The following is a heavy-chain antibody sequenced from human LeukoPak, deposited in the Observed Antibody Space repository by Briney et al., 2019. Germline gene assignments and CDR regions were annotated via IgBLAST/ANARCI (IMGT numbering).Heavy chain of an antibody. CDR1: GFTFSSYE. J-gene: IGHJ5*02. CDR2: ISGSGGST. D-gene: IGHD1-26*01. CDR3: AKDRLVGATGWFDP. Sequence: GGSLRLSCAASGFTFSSYEMNWVRQAPGKGLEWVSAISGSGGSTYYADSVKGRFTISRDNSKNTLYLQMNSLRAEDTAVYYCAKDRLVGATGWFDPWGQGTLVTVSS. V-gene: IGHV3-23*01.